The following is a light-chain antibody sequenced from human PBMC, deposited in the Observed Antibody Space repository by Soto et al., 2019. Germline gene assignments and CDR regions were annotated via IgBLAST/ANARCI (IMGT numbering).Light chain of an antibody. CDR2: EGS. J-gene: IGLJ2*01. CDR1: SSDVGSYNL. Sequence: QSVLTQPASVSGSPGQSITISCTGTSSDVGSYNLVSWYQQHPGKAPKLMIYEGSKRPSGVSNRFSGSKSGNTASLTISGHQAEDADDYYCCSYAGSSPYVVFGGGTKLTVL. V-gene: IGLV2-23*01. CDR3: CSYAGSSPYVV.